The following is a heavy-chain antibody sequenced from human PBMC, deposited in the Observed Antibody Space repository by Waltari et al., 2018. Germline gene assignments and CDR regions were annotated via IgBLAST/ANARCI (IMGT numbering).Heavy chain of an antibody. D-gene: IGHD3-10*01. CDR3: ARGVRGSGSYPDAFDI. CDR2: IGTAGDT. J-gene: IGHJ3*02. V-gene: IGHV3-13*01. CDR1: GFTFSSYD. Sequence: EVQLVESGGGLVQPGGSLRLSCAASGFTFSSYDMHWVRQATGKGLEWVSAIGTAGDTYYPGSVKSRFTISRENAKNSLYLQMNSLRAGDTAVYYCARGVRGSGSYPDAFDIWGQGTMVTVSS.